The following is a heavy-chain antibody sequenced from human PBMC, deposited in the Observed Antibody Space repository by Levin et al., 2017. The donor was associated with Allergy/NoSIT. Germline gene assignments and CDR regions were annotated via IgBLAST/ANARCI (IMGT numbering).Heavy chain of an antibody. CDR1: GGSFSGYY. CDR2: INHSGST. CDR3: ARWGAALTEYYFDY. Sequence: PSETLSLTCAVYGGSFSGYYWSWIRQPPGKGLEWIGEINHSGSTNYNPSLKSRVTISVDTSKNQFSLKLSSVTAADTAVYYCARWGAALTEYYFDYWGQGTLVTVSS. J-gene: IGHJ4*02. V-gene: IGHV4-34*01. D-gene: IGHD1-14*01.